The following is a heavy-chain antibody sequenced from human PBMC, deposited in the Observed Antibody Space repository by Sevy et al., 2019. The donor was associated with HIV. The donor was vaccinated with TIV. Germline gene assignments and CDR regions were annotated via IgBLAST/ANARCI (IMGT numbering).Heavy chain of an antibody. CDR1: GFNFNIYA. V-gene: IGHV3-30-3*01. CDR2: ISFDGTNK. J-gene: IGHJ4*01. D-gene: IGHD1-26*01. Sequence: GGSLRLSCAASGFNFNIYAMTWVRQAPGKGLEWVAVISFDGTNKYYADSVKGRFTVARDNSKNTVYLQMSSLRIEDTPMYFCASGRQGATYGYWGQGTLVTVSS. CDR3: ASGRQGATYGY.